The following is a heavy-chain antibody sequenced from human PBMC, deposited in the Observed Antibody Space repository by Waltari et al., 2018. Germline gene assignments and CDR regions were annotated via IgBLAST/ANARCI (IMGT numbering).Heavy chain of an antibody. V-gene: IGHV4-38-2*01. CDR3: ARHGRTVAGTIYYYYYGMDV. CDR1: GYSISSGYY. D-gene: IGHD6-19*01. J-gene: IGHJ6*02. Sequence: QVQLQESGPGLVKPSETLSLTCAVSGYSISSGYYWGWIRQPPGKGLEWIGSIYHSGSTYYNPSLKSRVTISVDTSKNQFSLKLSSVTAADTAVYYCARHGRTVAGTIYYYYYGMDVWGQGTTVTVSS. CDR2: IYHSGST.